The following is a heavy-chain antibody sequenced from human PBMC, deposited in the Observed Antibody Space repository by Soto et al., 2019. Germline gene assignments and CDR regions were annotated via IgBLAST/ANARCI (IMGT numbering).Heavy chain of an antibody. D-gene: IGHD6-13*01. V-gene: IGHV3-23*01. Sequence: GGSLRLSCAASGFTLTTYAMSWVRQAPGKGLEWVSGISGSGANTYYADSVRGRFTVSRDYSENTLYLQMDNLRAEDTAVYYCATLLDAGRGWFDPWGQGTLVTVSS. CDR1: GFTLTTYA. J-gene: IGHJ5*02. CDR2: ISGSGANT. CDR3: ATLLDAGRGWFDP.